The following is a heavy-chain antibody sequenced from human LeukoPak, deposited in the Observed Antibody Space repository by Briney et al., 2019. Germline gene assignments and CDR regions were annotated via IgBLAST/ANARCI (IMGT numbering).Heavy chain of an antibody. J-gene: IGHJ6*02. D-gene: IGHD3-16*01. Sequence: PGGSLRLSYAASGFTFSTYAMTWVRLAPGRGLEWVSAISGSGGSTSYADSVKGRFTISRDNSKNTLYLQMNSLRAEDTAVYYCAKATYYDYLKAGYYYGMDVWGQGTTVTVSS. CDR2: ISGSGGST. V-gene: IGHV3-23*01. CDR3: AKATYYDYLKAGYYYGMDV. CDR1: GFTFSTYA.